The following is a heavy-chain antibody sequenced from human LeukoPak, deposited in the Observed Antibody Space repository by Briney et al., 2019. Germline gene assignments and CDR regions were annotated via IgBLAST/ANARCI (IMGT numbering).Heavy chain of an antibody. CDR2: IYYSGST. CDR1: GGSISSYY. CDR3: ARGAGSSWYYFDY. Sequence: SETLSLTCTVSGGSISSYYWSWIRQPPGKGLEWIGYIYYSGSTNYNPSLKSRVTISVDTSKNQFSLKVSSVTAADTAVYYCARGAGSSWYYFDYWGQGTLVTVSS. V-gene: IGHV4-59*12. J-gene: IGHJ4*02. D-gene: IGHD6-13*01.